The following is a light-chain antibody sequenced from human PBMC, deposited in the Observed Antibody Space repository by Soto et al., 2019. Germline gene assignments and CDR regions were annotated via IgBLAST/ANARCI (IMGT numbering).Light chain of an antibody. CDR1: QGINNY. Sequence: DIQMTQSPSSLSASVGDRVTITCRASQGINNYLAWFQQKPGKAPKSLITAASSLQSGVPSRFSGSGSGTDFTLTITSLQPEDFATYYCQQYYSYPITFGQVTRLELK. J-gene: IGKJ5*01. CDR2: AAS. CDR3: QQYYSYPIT. V-gene: IGKV1-16*01.